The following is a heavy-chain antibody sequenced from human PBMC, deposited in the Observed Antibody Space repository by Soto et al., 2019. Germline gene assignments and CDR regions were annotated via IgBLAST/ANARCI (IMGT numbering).Heavy chain of an antibody. CDR1: GYTFTGYY. CDR3: ARDPGSSWYLLDY. V-gene: IGHV1-2*02. CDR2: INPNSGGT. D-gene: IGHD6-13*01. J-gene: IGHJ4*02. Sequence: ASVKVSCKASGYTFTGYYMHWVRQAPGQGLEWMGWINPNSGGTNYAQKFQGRVTMTRDTSISTAYMELSRLRSDDTAVYYCARDPGSSWYLLDYLGEGALVAVS.